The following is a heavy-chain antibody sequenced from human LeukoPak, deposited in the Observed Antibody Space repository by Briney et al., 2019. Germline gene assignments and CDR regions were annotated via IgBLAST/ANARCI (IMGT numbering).Heavy chain of an antibody. D-gene: IGHD2-15*01. CDR2: VYYSGDT. V-gene: IGHV4-59*08. CDR3: ARHPFATPFDY. J-gene: IGHJ4*02. Sequence: EWIGYVYYSGDTNYNPSLKSRVTMSLDTSKNQVSLRLSSVTAADTAVYYCARHPFATPFDYWGRGTLLTVSS.